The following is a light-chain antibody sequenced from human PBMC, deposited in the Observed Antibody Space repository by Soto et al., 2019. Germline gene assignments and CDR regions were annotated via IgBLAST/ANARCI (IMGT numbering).Light chain of an antibody. CDR2: GTS. J-gene: IGKJ2*01. V-gene: IGKV3-20*01. CDR3: QHYGRSPPMYT. Sequence: EIVLTQSPGTLSLSPGERATLSCRASQSIGSTYLVWYQHKPGQAPRLLIYGTSSRATGIPDRFSGSGSGTYFTLTISRLEPEDFAVYYCQHYGRSPPMYTFGQGTTLEI. CDR1: QSIGSTY.